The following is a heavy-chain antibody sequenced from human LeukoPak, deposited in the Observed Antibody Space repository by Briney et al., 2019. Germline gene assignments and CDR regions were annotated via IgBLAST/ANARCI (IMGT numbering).Heavy chain of an antibody. J-gene: IGHJ4*02. D-gene: IGHD3-22*01. CDR3: ARAGMVYYYDSSGYYYFDY. CDR2: ISSSSSYI. V-gene: IGHV3-21*01. CDR1: GFTFSSYS. Sequence: KAGGSLRLSCAASGFTFSSYSMNWVRQAPGKGLEWVSSISSSSSYIYYADSVKGRFTISRDNAKNSLYLQMNSLRAEDTAVYYCARAGMVYYYDSSGYYYFDYWGQGTLVTVSS.